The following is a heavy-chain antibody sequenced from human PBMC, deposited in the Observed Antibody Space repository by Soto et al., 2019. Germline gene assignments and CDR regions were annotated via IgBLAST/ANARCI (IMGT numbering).Heavy chain of an antibody. J-gene: IGHJ6*02. CDR3: ARGVSYYDFWSGYSDYYDYGMDV. V-gene: IGHV1-18*01. D-gene: IGHD3-3*01. CDR2: ISAYNGNT. CDR1: AYTFTSYG. Sequence: ASGKVSCKASAYTFTSYGISWVRQAPGQGLEWMGRISAYNGNTTYAQKLQGRVTMTTDTSTSTAYLELRSLRSDDTAVYYCARGVSYYDFWSGYSDYYDYGMDVWGQGTTVTVSS.